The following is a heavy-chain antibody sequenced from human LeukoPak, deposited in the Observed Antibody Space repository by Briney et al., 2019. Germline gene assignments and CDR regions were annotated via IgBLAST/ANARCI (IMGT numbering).Heavy chain of an antibody. CDR2: IYYSGST. J-gene: IGHJ3*02. V-gene: IGHV4-30-4*01. Sequence: SETLSLTCTVSGGSISSGDYYWSWIRQPPGKGLEWNGYIYYSGSTYYNPSLKSRVSISVDTSKNQFSLKLSSVTAADTAVYYCARADIVVVPAAKDDAFDIWGQGTMVTVSS. CDR1: GGSISSGDYY. CDR3: ARADIVVVPAAKDDAFDI. D-gene: IGHD2-2*01.